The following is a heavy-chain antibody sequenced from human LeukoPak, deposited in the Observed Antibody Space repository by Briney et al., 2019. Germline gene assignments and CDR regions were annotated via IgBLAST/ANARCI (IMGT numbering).Heavy chain of an antibody. CDR2: IYYSGST. CDR3: ARQLVGMATIHFDY. Sequence: PSETLSLTCTVSGGSISSSSYYWGWIRQPPGKGLEWIGSIYYSGSTYYNPSLKSRVTISVDTSKNQFSLKLSSVTAADTAVYYCARQLVGMATIHFDYWGQGTLVTVSS. J-gene: IGHJ4*02. V-gene: IGHV4-39*01. CDR1: GGSISSSSYY. D-gene: IGHD5-24*01.